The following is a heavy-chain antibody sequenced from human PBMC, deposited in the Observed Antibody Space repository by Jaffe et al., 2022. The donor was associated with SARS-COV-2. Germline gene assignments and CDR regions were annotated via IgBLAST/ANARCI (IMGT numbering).Heavy chain of an antibody. V-gene: IGHV3-33*01. J-gene: IGHJ4*02. CDR2: IWFDGSNK. Sequence: QVQLVESGGGVVQPGRSLKLSCAASRFTFSNYGIHWVRQAPGMGLEWVALIWFDGSNKYYADSVKDRFTVSRDNSKNTIYLQMNSLRAEDTAVYYCARDLWVGESMSFDYWGQGTLVTVSS. CDR1: RFTFSNYG. D-gene: IGHD1-26*01. CDR3: ARDLWVGESMSFDY.